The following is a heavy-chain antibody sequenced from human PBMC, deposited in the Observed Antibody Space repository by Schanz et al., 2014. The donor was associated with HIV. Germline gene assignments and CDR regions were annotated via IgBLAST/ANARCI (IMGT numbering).Heavy chain of an antibody. D-gene: IGHD1-20*01. J-gene: IGHJ4*02. CDR1: GYTFSGYY. V-gene: IGHV1-2*02. CDR3: ARDWENNWSYVGGFDY. CDR2: MNPNSGVT. Sequence: QVHLVQSGAEVKKPGASVKVSCKASGYTFSGYYIHWVRQAPGQGLEWMGWMNPNSGVTEDAQKFQGRVTMTRDTSISTAYMEVSRLRSDDTAVYYCARDWENNWSYVGGFDYWGLGTLVIVSS.